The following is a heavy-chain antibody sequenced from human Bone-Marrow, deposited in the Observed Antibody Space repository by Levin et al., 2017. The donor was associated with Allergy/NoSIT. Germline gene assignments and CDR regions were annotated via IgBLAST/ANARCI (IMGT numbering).Heavy chain of an antibody. J-gene: IGHJ6*02. CDR3: ASAGDTAMDV. D-gene: IGHD5-18*01. CDR2: INHSGST. V-gene: IGHV4-34*01. CDR1: GGSFSGYY. Sequence: KASETLSLTCAVYGGSFSGYYWSWIRQPPGKGLEWIGEINHSGSTNYNPSLKSRVTISVDTSKNQFSLKLSSVTAADTAVYYCASAGDTAMDVWGQGTTVTVSS.